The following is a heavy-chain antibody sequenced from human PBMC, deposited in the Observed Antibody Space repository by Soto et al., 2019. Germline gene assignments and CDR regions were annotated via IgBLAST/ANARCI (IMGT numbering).Heavy chain of an antibody. V-gene: IGHV4-30-4*02. CDR3: ARASPVVTDV. D-gene: IGHD5-18*01. J-gene: IGHJ6*02. CDR2: IYYSGST. Sequence: PSETLSLTSTDSGGSISSGDYFWSWIRQPPGKGLEWIGYIYYSGSTYYNPSLKSRVTISVDTSKNQFSLKLSSVTAADTAVYYCARASPVVTDVWGQGTTVT. CDR1: GGSISSGDYF.